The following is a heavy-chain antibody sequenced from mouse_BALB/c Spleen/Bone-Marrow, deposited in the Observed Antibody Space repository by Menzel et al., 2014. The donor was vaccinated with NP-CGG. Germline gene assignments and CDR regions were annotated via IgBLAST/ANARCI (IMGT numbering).Heavy chain of an antibody. J-gene: IGHJ4*01. CDR2: INPKNGDT. V-gene: IGHV1-18*01. Sequence: VQLQQPGPELVKPGASVKISCKTSGYTFTEYTMHWVKQSHGKGLEWIGGINPKNGDTSYNQKFKGKATLTADKSSSTAYMELRSLTSEDSAVYYCARRGVNWDVDYALDPWGQGTSVTVSS. D-gene: IGHD4-1*01. CDR3: ARRGVNWDVDYALDP. CDR1: GYTFTEYT.